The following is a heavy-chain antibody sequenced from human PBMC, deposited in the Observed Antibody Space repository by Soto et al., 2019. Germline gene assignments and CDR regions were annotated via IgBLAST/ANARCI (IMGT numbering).Heavy chain of an antibody. D-gene: IGHD6-13*01. J-gene: IGHJ5*01. V-gene: IGHV3-15*07. CDR1: GFIFANAW. Sequence: HLVESGGGLVEPGGSLRLSCVGSGFIFANAWMNWVRQAPGKGLEWVGRLKSKYVGGTRDYAAPVKGRFTISRDDSKNTLYLQMDSLKIGDTAIYYCTTIIGQSAAGGAWGHGTLVTVSS. CDR2: LKSKYVGGTR. CDR3: TTIIGQSAAGGA.